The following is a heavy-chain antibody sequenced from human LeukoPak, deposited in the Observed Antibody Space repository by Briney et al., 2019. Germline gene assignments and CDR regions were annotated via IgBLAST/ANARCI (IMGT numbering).Heavy chain of an antibody. CDR2: ISSRSDSI. D-gene: IGHD6-25*01. CDR3: ARDQRAFDI. CDR1: GFTFSDFH. J-gene: IGHJ3*02. Sequence: GGSLRLSCAASGFTFSDFHMSWIRQAPGKGLEWVSYISSRSDSIYYGDSVKGRFTISRDNAKNSLFLQMNSLRVEDTAMYYCARDQRAFDIWGQGTMVTVSS. V-gene: IGHV3-11*04.